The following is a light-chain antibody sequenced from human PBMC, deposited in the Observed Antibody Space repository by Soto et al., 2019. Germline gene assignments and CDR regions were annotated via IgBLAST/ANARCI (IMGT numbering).Light chain of an antibody. CDR2: DVT. CDR3: CSFAGSYSYV. CDR1: SSDVGRYDY. V-gene: IGLV2-11*01. Sequence: QPVLTRPRSVSSSPWQAVTVSCTGPSSDVGRYDYVSWYQQYPGEAPKLIIYDVTERPSGVPDRFSGSKSGNTASLTISGLRAEDEAAYSCCSFAGSYSYVFGGGTKVTVL. J-gene: IGLJ1*01.